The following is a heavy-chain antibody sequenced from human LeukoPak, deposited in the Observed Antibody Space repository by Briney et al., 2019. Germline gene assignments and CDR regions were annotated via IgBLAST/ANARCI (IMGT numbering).Heavy chain of an antibody. CDR2: ISSTGSYI. J-gene: IGHJ4*02. CDR3: AREMDDILTGYGLDY. D-gene: IGHD3-9*01. CDR1: GFTFSSYN. V-gene: IGHV3-21*01. Sequence: GGSLRLSSAASGFTFSSYNMNWVRQAPGKGLEWVSSISSTGSYIFYADSVKGRFTISRDNAKNSLYLQMNSLRAEDTAVYYCAREMDDILTGYGLDYWGQGTLVTVSS.